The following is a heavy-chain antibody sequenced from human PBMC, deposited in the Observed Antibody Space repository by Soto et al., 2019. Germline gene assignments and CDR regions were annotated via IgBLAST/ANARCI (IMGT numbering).Heavy chain of an antibody. D-gene: IGHD5-12*01. CDR1: GYTFTSYD. Sequence: ASVKVSCKASGYTFTSYDINWVRQATGQGLEWMGWMNPNSGNTGYAQKFQGRVTMTRNTSISTAYMELSSLRSEDKAMYYCARERIVAGHDYWGQGTLVTVSS. J-gene: IGHJ4*02. CDR3: ARERIVAGHDY. CDR2: MNPNSGNT. V-gene: IGHV1-8*01.